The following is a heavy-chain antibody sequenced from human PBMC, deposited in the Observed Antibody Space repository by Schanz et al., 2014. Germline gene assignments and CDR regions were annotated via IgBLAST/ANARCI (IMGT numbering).Heavy chain of an antibody. V-gene: IGHV1-69*09. D-gene: IGHD2-21*01. CDR2: IIPVLNIA. Sequence: QVQLIQSGAEVKKPGASVKVSCTASGYTFTSYDINWVRQAPGQGLEWMGKIIPVLNIATYAQRFQGRVSITADTSTTTAYMELSGLRSEDTAVYYCARDRLECGAECYSVEVFEIWGQGTLVIVSS. CDR1: GYTFTSYD. J-gene: IGHJ4*02. CDR3: ARDRLECGAECYSVEVFEI.